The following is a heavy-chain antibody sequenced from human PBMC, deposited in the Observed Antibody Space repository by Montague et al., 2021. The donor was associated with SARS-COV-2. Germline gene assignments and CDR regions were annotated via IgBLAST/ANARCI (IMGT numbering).Heavy chain of an antibody. V-gene: IGHV4-34*01. CDR3: ARGARQGYGFRLGSFDS. J-gene: IGHJ4*02. Sequence: SETLSLTCAVYGGSFSGYYWNWIRQPPEKGLEWIGEINHSGSTNYNPSLKSRVTMSVDTSKNQFSLKLSSVTAADTAVYYCARGARQGYGFRLGSFDSWGQGTLVTVSS. D-gene: IGHD3-10*01. CDR1: GGSFSGYY. CDR2: INHSGST.